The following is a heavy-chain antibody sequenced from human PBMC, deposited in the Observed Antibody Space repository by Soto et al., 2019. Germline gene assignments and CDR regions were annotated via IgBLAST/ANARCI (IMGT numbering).Heavy chain of an antibody. CDR2: IKPDGSEK. CDR3: ARDYDF. D-gene: IGHD3-3*01. V-gene: IGHV3-7*03. J-gene: IGHJ4*02. CDR1: GFFFSSYW. Sequence: GGSRRLSCAASGFFFSSYWMNWVRQAPGKGLEWVANIKPDGSEKYYVDSVRGRFTISRDNAKNSLYLQMNTLSAEDTAVYYCARDYDFWGQGTLVTVSS.